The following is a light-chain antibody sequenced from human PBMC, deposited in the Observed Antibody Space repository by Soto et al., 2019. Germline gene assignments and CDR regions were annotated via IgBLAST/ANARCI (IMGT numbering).Light chain of an antibody. CDR3: QQYGSSPPYT. CDR2: GAY. V-gene: IGKV3-20*01. CDR1: QSVSSSY. Sequence: ELVLTQSPGTLSLSPGERATLSCRASQSVSSSYLTWYQQKPGQAPRLLIYGAYSRATGIPDRFSGSGSGTDFTLTITRLEPEDFAVYYCQQYGSSPPYTFGQGTKLEIK. J-gene: IGKJ2*01.